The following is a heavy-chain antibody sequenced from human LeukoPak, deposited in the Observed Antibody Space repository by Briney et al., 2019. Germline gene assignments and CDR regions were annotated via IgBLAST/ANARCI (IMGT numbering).Heavy chain of an antibody. CDR2: IYHTGST. Sequence: PSETLSLTCTISGGSVSDYYWSWIRQSPGKGLEWIGYIYHTGSTSYSPSLKSRVTISADTSQNQFSLKLSSVTAADTAVYYCARDRGYSGYSYQYFDYWGQGTLVTVSS. V-gene: IGHV4-59*02. D-gene: IGHD5-18*01. CDR3: ARDRGYSGYSYQYFDY. CDR1: GGSVSDYY. J-gene: IGHJ4*02.